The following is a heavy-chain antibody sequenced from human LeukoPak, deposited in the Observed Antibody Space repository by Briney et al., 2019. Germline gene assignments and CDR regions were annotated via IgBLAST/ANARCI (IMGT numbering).Heavy chain of an antibody. D-gene: IGHD3-3*01. CDR3: ARVVLDYDFWSGYPNPYYYYMDV. CDR1: GGSISSGSYY. Sequence: PSETLSLTCTVSGGSISSGSYYWSWIRQPAGKGLEWIGRIYTSGSTNYNPSLKSRVTMSVDTSKNQFSLKLSSVTAADTAVYYCARVVLDYDFWSGYPNPYYYYMDVWGKGTTVTVSS. V-gene: IGHV4-61*02. CDR2: IYTSGST. J-gene: IGHJ6*03.